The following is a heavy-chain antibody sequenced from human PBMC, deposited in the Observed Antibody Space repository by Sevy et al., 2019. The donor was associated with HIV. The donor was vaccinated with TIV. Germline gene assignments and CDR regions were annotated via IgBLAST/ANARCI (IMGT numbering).Heavy chain of an antibody. CDR1: GGSFSGYY. J-gene: IGHJ6*02. Sequence: SETLSLTCAVYGGSFSGYYWSWIRQPPGKGLEWIGEINHSGSTNYNPSLKSRVTISVDTSKNQFSLKLSSVTAADTVVYYRARGGTKIAAAGRYYYYGMDVWGQGTTVTVSS. CDR2: INHSGST. V-gene: IGHV4-34*01. D-gene: IGHD6-13*01. CDR3: ARGGTKIAAAGRYYYYGMDV.